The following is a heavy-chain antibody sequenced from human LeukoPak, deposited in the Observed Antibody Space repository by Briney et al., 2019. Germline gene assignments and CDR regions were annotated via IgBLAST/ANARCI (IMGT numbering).Heavy chain of an antibody. Sequence: GGSLRLSCAASGFTFSSYEMNWVRQAPGKGLEWVSYISSSGSTIHYADSVKGRFTISRDNAKNSLYLQMNSLRAEDTAVYYCARDLGYCTSTSCYSLYGMDVWGNGTTVTVSS. CDR3: ARDLGYCTSTSCYSLYGMDV. J-gene: IGHJ6*04. CDR2: ISSSGSTI. V-gene: IGHV3-48*03. D-gene: IGHD2-2*02. CDR1: GFTFSSYE.